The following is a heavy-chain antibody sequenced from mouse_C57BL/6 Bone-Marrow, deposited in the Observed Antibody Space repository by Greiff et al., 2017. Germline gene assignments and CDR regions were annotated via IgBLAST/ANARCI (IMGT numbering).Heavy chain of an antibody. CDR1: GYTFTSYW. CDR2: INPSDGGT. CDR3: AMAYYGSSYVAWFAY. J-gene: IGHJ3*01. V-gene: IGHV1-53*01. D-gene: IGHD1-1*01. Sequence: VQLQQPGTELVKPGASVKLSCKASGYTFTSYWMHWVKQRPGQGLEWIGNINPSDGGTNYTQKFKSKATLTVDKSSSTTYMQLSSLTSEDSAVXVYAMAYYGSSYVAWFAYWGQGTLVTVSA.